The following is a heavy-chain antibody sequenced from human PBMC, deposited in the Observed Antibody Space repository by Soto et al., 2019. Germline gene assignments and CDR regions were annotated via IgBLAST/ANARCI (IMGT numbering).Heavy chain of an antibody. CDR3: ARSRLCNPANIYSTGSPLDY. V-gene: IGHV2-70*01. CDR2: IDWDDDK. J-gene: IGHJ4*02. CDR1: GFSLSTSGMC. D-gene: IGHD6-19*01. Sequence: SGPTLVNPTQTLTLTCTFSGFSLSTSGMCVSWIRQPPGKALDWLALIDWDDDKKYSTSQKTRLTISKDTSKNQVVLTMTNMDPVDTATYYCARSRLCNPANIYSTGSPLDYWGQGTLVTVSS.